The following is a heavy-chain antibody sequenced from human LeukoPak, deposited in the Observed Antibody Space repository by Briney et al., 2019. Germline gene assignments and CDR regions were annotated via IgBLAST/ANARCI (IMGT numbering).Heavy chain of an antibody. Sequence: PGGSLRLSCAASGFTVSSYAVSWVRQAPGKGLEWVSSISGSGGSTYSADSVKGRFTISRDNSKNTLSLQMNSLRAEDTAVYYCAKDRSYSPPNWFDPWGQGTLVTVSS. CDR2: ISGSGGST. D-gene: IGHD6-13*01. J-gene: IGHJ5*02. V-gene: IGHV3-23*01. CDR1: GFTVSSYA. CDR3: AKDRSYSPPNWFDP.